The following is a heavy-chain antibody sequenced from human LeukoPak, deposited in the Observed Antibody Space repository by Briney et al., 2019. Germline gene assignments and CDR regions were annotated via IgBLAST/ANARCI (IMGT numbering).Heavy chain of an antibody. D-gene: IGHD2-2*01. Sequence: GGSLRLSCAASRFTFSSYWMSWVRQAPGKGLEWVANIKQDGSEKYYVDSVKGRFTISRDNAKNSLYLQMNSLRAEDTAVYYCARGPNIVVVPAAWPYYYGMDVWGQGTTVTVSS. CDR1: RFTFSSYW. V-gene: IGHV3-7*01. CDR3: ARGPNIVVVPAAWPYYYGMDV. CDR2: IKQDGSEK. J-gene: IGHJ6*02.